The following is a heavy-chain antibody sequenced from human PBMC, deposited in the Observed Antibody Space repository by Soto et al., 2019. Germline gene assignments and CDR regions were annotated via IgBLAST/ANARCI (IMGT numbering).Heavy chain of an antibody. D-gene: IGHD1-7*01. CDR2: IIPIFGTA. Sequence: EASVKVSCKASGGTFSSYAISWVRQAPGQGLEWMGGIIPIFGTANYAQKFQGRVTITADESTSTAYMELSSLRSEDTAVYYCARSDTYNWNYGYYYYGMDVWGQGTTVTVSS. V-gene: IGHV1-69*13. J-gene: IGHJ6*02. CDR1: GGTFSSYA. CDR3: ARSDTYNWNYGYYYYGMDV.